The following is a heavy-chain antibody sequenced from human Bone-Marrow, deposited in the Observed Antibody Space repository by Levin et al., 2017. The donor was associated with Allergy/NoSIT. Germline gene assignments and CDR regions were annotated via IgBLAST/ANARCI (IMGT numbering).Heavy chain of an antibody. CDR2: LSGSGGTT. V-gene: IGHV3-23*01. J-gene: IGHJ4*02. CDR1: GFTFSNYA. Sequence: PGGSLRLSCAASGFTFSNYAMAWVRQPPGKGLEWVAALSGSGGTTYYADSVKGRFTISRDNSKNTLSLHMNSLRAEDTALYFCAKEIFSGQWLQWIYDSWGQGTLVTVSS. CDR3: AKEIFSGQWLQWIYDS. D-gene: IGHD6-19*01.